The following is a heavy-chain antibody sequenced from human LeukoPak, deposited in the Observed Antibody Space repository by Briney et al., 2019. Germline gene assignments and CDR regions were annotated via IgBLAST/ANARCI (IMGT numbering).Heavy chain of an antibody. V-gene: IGHV3-48*01. CDR3: ARRTVYCSSTSCSN. D-gene: IGHD2-2*01. CDR2: IFSSSSTI. CDR1: GFTFSNHI. J-gene: IGHJ4*02. Sequence: GGYLRISSAASGFTFSNHILNWRRQAPGKGLEGVSFIFSSSSTIYYAYSVKGRFTISRDNAKNSLYLQMNSLRAEDTAVYYCARRTVYCSSTSCSNWGQGTLVTVSS.